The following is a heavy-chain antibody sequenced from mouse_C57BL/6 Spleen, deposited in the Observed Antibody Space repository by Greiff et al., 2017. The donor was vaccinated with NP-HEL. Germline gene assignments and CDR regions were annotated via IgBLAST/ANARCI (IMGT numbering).Heavy chain of an antibody. Sequence: EVMLVESGGGLVKPGGSLKLSCAASGFTFSDYGMHWVRQAPEKGLEWVAYISSGSSTIYYADTVKGRFTITRDNAKNTLFLQMTSLMSEDTAMYYCAIDDYDGHYYAMDYWGQGTSVTVSS. CDR1: GFTFSDYG. V-gene: IGHV5-17*01. CDR2: ISSGSSTI. J-gene: IGHJ4*01. CDR3: AIDDYDGHYYAMDY. D-gene: IGHD2-4*01.